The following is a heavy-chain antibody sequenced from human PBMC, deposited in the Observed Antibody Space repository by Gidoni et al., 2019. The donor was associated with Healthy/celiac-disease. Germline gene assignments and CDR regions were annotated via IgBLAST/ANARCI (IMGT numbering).Heavy chain of an antibody. J-gene: IGHJ4*02. Sequence: QVQLQESGRGLVKPSQTLSLTCTVSGGSISSGGYYWSWIRQHPGKGLEWIGYIYYSGSTYYNPSLKSRVTISVDTSKNHFSLKLSSVPAADTAVYYCARGDGSGSYSKVIDYWGQGTLVTVSS. CDR2: IYYSGST. D-gene: IGHD3-10*01. CDR1: GGSISSGGYY. CDR3: ARGDGSGSYSKVIDY. V-gene: IGHV4-31*03.